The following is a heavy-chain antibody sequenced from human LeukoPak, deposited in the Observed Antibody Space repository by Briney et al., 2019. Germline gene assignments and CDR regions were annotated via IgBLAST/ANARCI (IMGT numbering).Heavy chain of an antibody. V-gene: IGHV4-34*01. CDR2: INHSGST. CDR3: ARGVGAIY. CDR1: GGSFSGYY. Sequence: SETLSLTCAVYGGSFSGYYWSWIRQPPGKGLEWIGEINHSGSTNYNPSLKSRVTISVDTSKNQFSLKLSSVTAADTAVYYCARGVGAIYWGQGTLVTVSS. J-gene: IGHJ4*02. D-gene: IGHD1-26*01.